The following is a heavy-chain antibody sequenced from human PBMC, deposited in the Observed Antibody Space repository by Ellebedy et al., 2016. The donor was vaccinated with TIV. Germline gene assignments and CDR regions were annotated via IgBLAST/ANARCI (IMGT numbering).Heavy chain of an antibody. V-gene: IGHV3-21*01. Sequence: GESLKISCAASGFTFSSYSMNWVRQAPGKGLEWVSSISSSSSYIYYADSVKGRFTISRDNAKNSLYLQMNSLRAEDTAVYYCARGHGQRGYNAFDIWGQGTMVTVSS. J-gene: IGHJ3*02. D-gene: IGHD6-13*01. CDR1: GFTFSSYS. CDR2: ISSSSSYI. CDR3: ARGHGQRGYNAFDI.